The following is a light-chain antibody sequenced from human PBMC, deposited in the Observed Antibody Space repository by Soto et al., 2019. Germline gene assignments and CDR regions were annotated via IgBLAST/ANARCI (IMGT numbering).Light chain of an antibody. CDR1: QSIGTW. CDR2: DAS. CDR3: QQYATYAPST. J-gene: IGKJ1*01. Sequence: DIQMTQSPSTLSSSGGHMITITCRSSQSIGTWLAWYQHRPGEGPKLLIHDASSLESGVPSRFSGSGSATEFSLTISSLESGDSGTYHCQQYATYAPSTFGQGTKVDIK. V-gene: IGKV1-5*01.